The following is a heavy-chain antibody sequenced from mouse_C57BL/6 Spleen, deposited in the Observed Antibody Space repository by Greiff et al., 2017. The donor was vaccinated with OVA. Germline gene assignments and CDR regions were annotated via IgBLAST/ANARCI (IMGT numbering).Heavy chain of an antibody. D-gene: IGHD1-1*01. J-gene: IGHJ2*01. V-gene: IGHV1-61*01. CDR2: IYPSDSET. CDR3: ARGGAYYGSSYADY. CDR1: GYTFTSYW. Sequence: QVQLQQPGAELVRPGSSVKLSCKASGYTFTSYWMDWVKQRPGQGLEWIGNIYPSDSETHYNQKFKDKATLTVDKSSSTAYMQLSSLTSEDSAVYYCARGGAYYGSSYADYWGQGTTLTVSS.